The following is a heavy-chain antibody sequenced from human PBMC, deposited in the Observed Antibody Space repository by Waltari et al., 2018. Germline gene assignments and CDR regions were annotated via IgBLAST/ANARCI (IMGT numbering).Heavy chain of an antibody. Sequence: EVQLVASGGGLVKPGGSLGPPCAAPGFPSGGYSMNWVRPAPGKGLEWVSSISSSSSYTYYADSVKGRFTISRDNAKNSLYLQMNSLRAEDTAVYYCARAFGSSGYMDYWGQGTLVTVSS. J-gene: IGHJ4*02. CDR2: ISSSSSYT. CDR1: GFPSGGYS. CDR3: ARAFGSSGYMDY. D-gene: IGHD3-22*01. V-gene: IGHV3-21*01.